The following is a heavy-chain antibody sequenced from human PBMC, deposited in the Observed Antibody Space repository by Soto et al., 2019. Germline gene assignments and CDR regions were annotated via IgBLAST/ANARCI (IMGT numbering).Heavy chain of an antibody. CDR3: VSRIPSWVFDY. Sequence: TGGSLRLSCLASGFTVTTNYMYWVRQTPGKGLEWVSVIYSGGDTHYADSVKGRFTISRDTSENTVSLQMNNLRVEDTAVYFCVSRIPSWVFDYWGQGTLVTVSS. J-gene: IGHJ4*01. D-gene: IGHD3-16*01. V-gene: IGHV3-53*01. CDR2: IYSGGDT. CDR1: GFTVTTNY.